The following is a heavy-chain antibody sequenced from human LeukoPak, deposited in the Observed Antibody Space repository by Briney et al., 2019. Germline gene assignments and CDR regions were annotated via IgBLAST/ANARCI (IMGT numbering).Heavy chain of an antibody. J-gene: IGHJ5*02. CDR3: ARGRTYNPYYDFWSGPHP. D-gene: IGHD3-3*01. CDR1: GYTFTSYD. V-gene: IGHV1-8*01. CDR2: MNPNSGNT. Sequence: ASVKVSCKASGYTFTSYDINWVRQATGQGLEWMGWMNPNSGNTGYAQKFQGRVTMTRNTSISTAYMELSSLRSEDTAVYYCARGRTYNPYYDFWSGPHPWGQGTLVTVSS.